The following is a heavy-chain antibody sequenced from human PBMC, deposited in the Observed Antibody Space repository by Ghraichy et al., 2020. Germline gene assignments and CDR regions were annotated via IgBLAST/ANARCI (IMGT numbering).Heavy chain of an antibody. CDR1: GGSISSSSYY. J-gene: IGHJ4*02. CDR2: IYYSGST. Sequence: SETLSLTCTVSGGSISSSSYYWGWIRQPPGKGLEWIGSIYYSGSTYYNPSLKSRVTISVDTSKNQFSLKLSSVTAADTAVYYCARHGGLEVVVAAFYFDYWGQGTLVTVSS. D-gene: IGHD2-15*01. CDR3: ARHGGLEVVVAAFYFDY. V-gene: IGHV4-39*01.